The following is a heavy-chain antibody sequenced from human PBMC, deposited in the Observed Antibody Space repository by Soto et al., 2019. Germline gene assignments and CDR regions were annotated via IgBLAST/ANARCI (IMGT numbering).Heavy chain of an antibody. J-gene: IGHJ3*01. CDR1: GFTFSTYH. Sequence: EVQLVESGGGLVMPGGSLRLSCAVSGFTFSTYHMNWVRQAPGKGLEWVSSINPSSSHIYYADSVRGRFTISRDNSKNSMDLQMNSLRTEDAAVYYCARGYCGGGGCYLRRDAIDVWGQGTMVTVSS. CDR3: ARGYCGGGGCYLRRDAIDV. V-gene: IGHV3-21*01. CDR2: INPSSSHI. D-gene: IGHD2-15*01.